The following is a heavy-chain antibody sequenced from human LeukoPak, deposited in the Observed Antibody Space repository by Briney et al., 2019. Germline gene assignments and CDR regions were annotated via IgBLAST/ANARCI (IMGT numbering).Heavy chain of an antibody. V-gene: IGHV4-39*01. CDR2: IYYSGST. J-gene: IGHJ4*02. CDR3: ARHELRYSEFGEFLTDFDY. Sequence: PSETLSLTCTVSGGSISSSSYYWGWIRQPPRKGLEWIGSIYYSGSTYYNPSLKSRVTISVDTSKNQFSLKLSSVTAADTAVYYCARHELRYSEFGEFLTDFDYWGQGTLVTVSS. CDR1: GGSISSSSYY. D-gene: IGHD3-10*01.